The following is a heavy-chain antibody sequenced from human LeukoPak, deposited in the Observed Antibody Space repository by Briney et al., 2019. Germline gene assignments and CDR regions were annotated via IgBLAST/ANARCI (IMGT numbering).Heavy chain of an antibody. V-gene: IGHV3-21*01. CDR1: GFTFSSYS. CDR2: ISSSSSYI. D-gene: IGHD5/OR15-5a*01. J-gene: IGHJ5*02. Sequence: GGSLRLPCAASGFTFSSYSMSWVRQAPGKGLEWVSSISSSSSYIYYADSVKGRFTISRDNAKNSLYLQMNSLRAEDTAVYHCARGVSYWFDPWGQGTLVTVSS. CDR3: ARGVSYWFDP.